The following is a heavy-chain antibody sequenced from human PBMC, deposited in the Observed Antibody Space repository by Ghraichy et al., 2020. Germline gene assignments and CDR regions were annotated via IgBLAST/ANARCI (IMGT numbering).Heavy chain of an antibody. D-gene: IGHD2-2*01. J-gene: IGHJ3*02. V-gene: IGHV4-31*03. Sequence: SETLSLTCTVSGGSISSGGYYWSWIRQHPGKGLEWIGYIYYSGSTYYNPSLKSRVTISVDTSKNQFSLKLSSVTAADTAVYYCARVGGVVPAALIWGQGTMVTVSS. CDR3: ARVGGVVPAALI. CDR1: GGSISSGGYY. CDR2: IYYSGST.